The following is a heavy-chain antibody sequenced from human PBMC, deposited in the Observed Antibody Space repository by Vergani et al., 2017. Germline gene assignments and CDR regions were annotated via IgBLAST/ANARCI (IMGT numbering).Heavy chain of an antibody. CDR3: AKRITMIVVVINDAFDI. V-gene: IGHV3-23*01. CDR1: GFTFNNYA. J-gene: IGHJ3*02. Sequence: VQLLESGGGLVQPGGSLRLSCAASGFTFNNYAMSWVRQAPGKGLDWVSAISGSGGSTYYADSAKGRFTISRDNSKNTLYLQMNSLRAEDTAVYYCAKRITMIVVVINDAFDIWGQGTMVTVSS. D-gene: IGHD3-22*01. CDR2: ISGSGGST.